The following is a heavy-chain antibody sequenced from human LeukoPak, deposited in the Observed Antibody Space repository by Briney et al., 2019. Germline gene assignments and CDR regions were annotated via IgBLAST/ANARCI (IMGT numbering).Heavy chain of an antibody. CDR1: GGTFSSYA. Sequence: ASVKVSCKASGGTFSSYAISWVRQAPGQGLEWMGGIIPIFGTANYAQKFQGRVTIAADESTSTAYMELSSLRSEDTAVYYCARESPTDTNYYDSSGYFDYWGQGTLVTVSS. J-gene: IGHJ4*02. CDR3: ARESPTDTNYYDSSGYFDY. V-gene: IGHV1-69*13. CDR2: IIPIFGTA. D-gene: IGHD3-22*01.